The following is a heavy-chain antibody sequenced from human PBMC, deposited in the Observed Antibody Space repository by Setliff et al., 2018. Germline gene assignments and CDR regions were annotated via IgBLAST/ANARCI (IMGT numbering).Heavy chain of an antibody. D-gene: IGHD2-15*01. Sequence: PSETLSLTCAVSGDSISSGNWWSWVRQPPEKGLEWIGEINHSGDTNYNPSLKSRVTISVDKSTNQFSLELRAVTAADTALYYCARENGYCSGGACYFMFDYWGQGTLVTVPS. CDR1: GDSISSGNW. J-gene: IGHJ4*02. V-gene: IGHV4-4*02. CDR2: INHSGDT. CDR3: ARENGYCSGGACYFMFDY.